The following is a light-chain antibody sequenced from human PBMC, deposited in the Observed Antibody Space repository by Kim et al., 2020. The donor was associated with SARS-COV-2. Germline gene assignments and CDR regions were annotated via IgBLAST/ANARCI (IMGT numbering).Light chain of an antibody. CDR2: EAS. CDR1: QSISGW. CDR3: QNYDSSSLYT. V-gene: IGKV1-5*01. J-gene: IGKJ2*01. Sequence: GDSVTITCRASQSISGWLAWYQQKPGKAPKALIYEASKLESGVPSRFSGSRSGTEFTLTISGLQPDDFATYYCQNYDSSSLYTFGQGTKLEI.